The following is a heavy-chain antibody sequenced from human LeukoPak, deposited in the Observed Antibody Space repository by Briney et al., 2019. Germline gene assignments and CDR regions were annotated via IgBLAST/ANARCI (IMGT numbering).Heavy chain of an antibody. CDR3: AKLGTSDSRRYYFLFDY. J-gene: IGHJ4*02. CDR2: ISGSGSGT. CDR1: GFTFSDYA. V-gene: IGHV3-23*01. Sequence: PGGSLRLSCAASGFTFSDYAMGWVRQAPGKGPEWVSVISGSGSGTDYGDSVKGRFTISRDNFRNTLSLQMSSLRAADTAIYYCAKLGTSDSRRYYFLFDYWGQGNLVTVSS. D-gene: IGHD3-22*01.